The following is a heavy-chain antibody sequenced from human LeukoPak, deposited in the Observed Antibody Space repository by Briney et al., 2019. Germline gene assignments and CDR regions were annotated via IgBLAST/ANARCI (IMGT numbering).Heavy chain of an antibody. J-gene: IGHJ4*02. CDR1: GFSFGTYA. CDR3: ARGAILGGYNLIDD. CDR2: ILYDGSLE. V-gene: IGHV3-30*04. Sequence: PGGSLRLSCAASGFSFGTYAMHWVRQAPGKGLEWVALILYDGSLENTADSVRGRFIISRDNSKNTLFLQMNSLRIEDTAVHYCARGAILGGYNLIDDWGQGTLVTVSS. D-gene: IGHD1-26*01.